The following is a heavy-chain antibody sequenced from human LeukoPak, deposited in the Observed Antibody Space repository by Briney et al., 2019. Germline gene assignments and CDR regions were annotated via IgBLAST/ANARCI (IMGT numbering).Heavy chain of an antibody. CDR1: GFTFSSYA. V-gene: IGHV3-23*01. J-gene: IGHJ4*02. D-gene: IGHD6-13*01. CDR2: ISGSGGST. CDR3: AKDSGYSSSWYDFDY. Sequence: PGGSLRLSSAASGFTFSSYAMTWVRQAPGKGLEWVSAISGSGGSTYYADSVKGRFTMSRDNSKNTLYLQMSSLRAEDTAVYYCAKDSGYSSSWYDFDYWGQGTLVTVSS.